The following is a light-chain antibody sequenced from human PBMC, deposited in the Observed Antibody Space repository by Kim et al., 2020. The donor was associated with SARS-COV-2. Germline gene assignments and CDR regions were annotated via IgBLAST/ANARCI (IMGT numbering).Light chain of an antibody. CDR2: NVF. Sequence: GTPKWQATMTGRSSQSLGSDVHWYQQKPHQSPKLLIKNVFQYFSGVPSRFSGSGSGSDFTLTINSLEAEDSATYYCQQTVSFPYTFGEGTKLEI. CDR1: QSLGSD. V-gene: IGKV6-21*01. J-gene: IGKJ2*01. CDR3: QQTVSFPYT.